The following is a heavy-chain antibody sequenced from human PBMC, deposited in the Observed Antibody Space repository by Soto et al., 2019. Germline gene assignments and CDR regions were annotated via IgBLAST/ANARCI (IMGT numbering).Heavy chain of an antibody. J-gene: IGHJ4*02. CDR1: GGSFSGYY. CDR3: ARTTAVPNTLRSRYFFDY. CDR2: VNHSGST. Sequence: SETLSLTCAVYGGSFSGYYWSWIRQPPGKGLEWIGDVNHSGSTNYNPSLKSRVTISVDLSKNRFSLRLSSVTTADTALYYCARTTAVPNTLRSRYFFDYWGQGTLVTVSS. D-gene: IGHD4-17*01. V-gene: IGHV4-34*01.